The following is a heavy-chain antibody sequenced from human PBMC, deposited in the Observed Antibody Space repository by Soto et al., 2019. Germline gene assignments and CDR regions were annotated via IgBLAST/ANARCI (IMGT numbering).Heavy chain of an antibody. J-gene: IGHJ4*02. CDR3: ARWGECSGGSCYLGFDY. D-gene: IGHD2-15*01. V-gene: IGHV4-31*03. CDR2: IYYSGIT. Sequence: SETLSLTCTVSGGSINSGSYYWSWIRQHPGKGLEWIGYIYYSGITDYNPSLKSRGTMSVDTSKNQFSLKLSSVTAADTAVYYCARWGECSGGSCYLGFDYWGQGTLVSGSS. CDR1: GGSINSGSYY.